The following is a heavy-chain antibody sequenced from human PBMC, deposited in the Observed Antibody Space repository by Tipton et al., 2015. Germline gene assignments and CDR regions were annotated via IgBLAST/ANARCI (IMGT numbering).Heavy chain of an antibody. CDR1: GYSISSGYY. CDR3: ARGPLLWFGMSDY. J-gene: IGHJ4*02. CDR2: IFHRGDT. Sequence: TLSLTCDVSGYSISSGYYWGWIRQPPGKGLEWIGSIFHRGDTNYNPSLKSRVTISLDTSKNQFSLKLNSVTAADTAVYYCARGPLLWFGMSDYWGRGTRVTVSS. D-gene: IGHD3-10*01. V-gene: IGHV4-38-2*01.